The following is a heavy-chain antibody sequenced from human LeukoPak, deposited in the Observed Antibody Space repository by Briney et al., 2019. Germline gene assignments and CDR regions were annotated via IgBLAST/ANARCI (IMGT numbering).Heavy chain of an antibody. CDR1: GFTFGSYW. J-gene: IGHJ6*02. D-gene: IGHD3-10*01. CDR3: ARVLLWFGEMDGMDV. CDR2: INSDGSST. Sequence: GGSLRLSCAASGFTFGSYWMHWVRQAPGKGLVWVSRINSDGSSTSYADSVKGRFTISRDNAKNTLYLQMNSLRAEDTAVYYCARVLLWFGEMDGMDVWGQGTTVTVSS. V-gene: IGHV3-74*01.